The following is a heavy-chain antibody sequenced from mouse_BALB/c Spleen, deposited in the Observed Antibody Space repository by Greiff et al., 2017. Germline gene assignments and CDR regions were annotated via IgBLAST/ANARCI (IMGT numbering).Heavy chain of an antibody. Sequence: VKLQESGAELMKPGASVKISCKATGYTFSSYWIEWVKQRPGHGLEWIGEILPGSGSTNYNEKFKGKATFTADTSSNTAYMQLSSLTSEDSAVYYCARDGNYLYAMDYWGQGTSVTVSS. J-gene: IGHJ4*01. V-gene: IGHV1-9*01. CDR1: GYTFSSYW. CDR3: ARDGNYLYAMDY. CDR2: ILPGSGST. D-gene: IGHD2-1*01.